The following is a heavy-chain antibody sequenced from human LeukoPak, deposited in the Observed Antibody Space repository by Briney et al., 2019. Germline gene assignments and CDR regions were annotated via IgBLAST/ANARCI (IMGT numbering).Heavy chain of an antibody. CDR2: IYTSGST. V-gene: IGHV4-61*02. J-gene: IGHJ3*02. CDR1: GGSISSGSYY. D-gene: IGHD3-3*01. Sequence: SETLSLXCTVSGGSISSGSYYWSWIRQPAGKGPEWIGRIYTSGSTNYNPSLKSRVTISVDTSKNQFSLKLSSVTAADTAVYYCARDLGWLLAFDIWGQGTMVTVSS. CDR3: ARDLGWLLAFDI.